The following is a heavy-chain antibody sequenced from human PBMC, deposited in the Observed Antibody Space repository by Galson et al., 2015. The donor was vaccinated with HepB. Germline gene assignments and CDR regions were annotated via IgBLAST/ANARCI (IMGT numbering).Heavy chain of an antibody. CDR1: GFTFTDNY. Sequence: SLRLSCAASGFTFTDNYMSWFRQAPGKGLECLSYISSTSSDTNYADSVKGRFTMSRDTSKKSMYLQMNDLRVEDTAVYYCTRETRVTNHWGQGTLVTVSS. CDR2: ISSTSSDT. J-gene: IGHJ4*02. CDR3: TRETRVTNH. D-gene: IGHD4-17*01. V-gene: IGHV3-11*06.